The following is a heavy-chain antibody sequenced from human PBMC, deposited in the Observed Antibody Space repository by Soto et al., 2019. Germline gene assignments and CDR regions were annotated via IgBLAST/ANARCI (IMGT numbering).Heavy chain of an antibody. CDR3: ARERMTTVTLYSAYFDY. V-gene: IGHV4-59*01. Sequence: LSLTCTVSGGSITSYYWSWIRQPPGKGLEWIGYIYFSGSANYNPSLKSRVTMSVDTSKNQFSLKLSSVTAADTAVYYCARERMTTVTLYSAYFDYWGQGTLVTVSS. CDR2: IYFSGSA. D-gene: IGHD4-17*01. J-gene: IGHJ4*02. CDR1: GGSITSYY.